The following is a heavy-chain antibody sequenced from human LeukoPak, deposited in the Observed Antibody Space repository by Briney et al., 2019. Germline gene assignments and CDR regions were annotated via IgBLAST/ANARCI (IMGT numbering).Heavy chain of an antibody. D-gene: IGHD4-11*01. J-gene: IGHJ4*02. V-gene: IGHV3-74*01. Sequence: PGGSLRLSCVASGFTFSSYWMHWVRQAPGEGLVWVSRINSDGSTTTYADSVKGLFTISRDNAKNTLYLQMNSLRAEDTAVYYCAKDRFTVTFDYWGQGTLVTVSS. CDR1: GFTFSSYW. CDR3: AKDRFTVTFDY. CDR2: INSDGSTT.